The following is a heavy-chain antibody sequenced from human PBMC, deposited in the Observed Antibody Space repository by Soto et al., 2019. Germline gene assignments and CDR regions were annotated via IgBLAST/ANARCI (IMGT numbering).Heavy chain of an antibody. J-gene: IGHJ6*02. CDR2: IYYSGST. CDR3: AGTYYDFWSGPRPHYYYYGMDV. V-gene: IGHV4-31*03. D-gene: IGHD3-3*01. Sequence: KTSETLSLTCTVSGGSISSGGYYWSWIRQHPGKGLEWIGYIYYSGSTYYNPSLKSRVTISVDTSKNQFSLKLSSVTAADTAVYYCAGTYYDFWSGPRPHYYYYGMDVWGQGTTVTVSS. CDR1: GGSISSGGYY.